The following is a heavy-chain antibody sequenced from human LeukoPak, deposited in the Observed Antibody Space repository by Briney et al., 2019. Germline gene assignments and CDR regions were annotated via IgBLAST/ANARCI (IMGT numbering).Heavy chain of an antibody. CDR1: GFTFSNYA. D-gene: IGHD2-2*01. V-gene: IGHV3-30*04. CDR2: ISYGGSEK. J-gene: IGHJ4*02. Sequence: GQSLGLSCEASGFTFSNYAIHWVRQAPGKGLEWVAVISYGGSEKYYADSVKGRFTISRDNSKRTVYFQMNSLRPEDTAVYYCARGDGEEVPEARLLGFWGQGTLVTVSS. CDR3: ARGDGEEVPEARLLGF.